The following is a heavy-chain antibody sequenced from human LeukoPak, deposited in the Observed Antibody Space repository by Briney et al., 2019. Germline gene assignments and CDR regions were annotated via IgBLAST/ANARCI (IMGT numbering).Heavy chain of an antibody. J-gene: IGHJ4*02. D-gene: IGHD3-22*01. CDR2: TRNKANSYTT. Sequence: PGGSLRLSCAASGFTFSDHYMDWVRQAPGKGLEWVGRTRNKANSYTTEYAASVKGRFTISRDDSKNSLYLQMNSLKTEDTAVYYCATLPRYYYDSSGYYSYWGQGTLVTVSS. CDR1: GFTFSDHY. V-gene: IGHV3-72*01. CDR3: ATLPRYYYDSSGYYSY.